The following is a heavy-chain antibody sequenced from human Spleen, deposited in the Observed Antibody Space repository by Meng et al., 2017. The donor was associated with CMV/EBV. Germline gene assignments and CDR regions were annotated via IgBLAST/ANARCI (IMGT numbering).Heavy chain of an antibody. D-gene: IGHD2-2*01. Sequence: FVVEAYGMTWVLHAPGKELGWVSVIYWNVDTTHYAVSVMDRFTISRDNAKKSLYLQMNSLRVEDTSFYYCARDLFPYCRSTSCYFGVYWGQGVLVTVSS. CDR3: ARDLFPYCRSTSCYFGVY. J-gene: IGHJ4*02. CDR2: IYWNVDTT. V-gene: IGHV3-20*03. CDR1: FVVEAYG.